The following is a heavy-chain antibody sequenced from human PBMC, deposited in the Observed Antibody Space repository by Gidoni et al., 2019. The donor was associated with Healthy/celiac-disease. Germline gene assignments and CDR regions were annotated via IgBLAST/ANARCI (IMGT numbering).Heavy chain of an antibody. CDR2: IIPILGIA. D-gene: IGHD2-15*01. V-gene: IGHV1-69*08. Sequence: QVQLVQSGAEVKKPGSSVKVPCKASGGTFSSYTISWVRQAPGQGLEWMGRIIPILGIANYAQKFQGRVTITADKSTSTAYMELSSLRSEETAVYYCARDLLGYCSGGSCSLGYWGQGTLVTVSS. CDR1: GGTFSSYT. CDR3: ARDLLGYCSGGSCSLGY. J-gene: IGHJ4*02.